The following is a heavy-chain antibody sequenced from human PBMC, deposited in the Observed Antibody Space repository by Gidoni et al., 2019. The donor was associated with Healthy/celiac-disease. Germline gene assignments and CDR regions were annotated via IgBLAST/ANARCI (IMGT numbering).Heavy chain of an antibody. CDR1: VGALSVYY. D-gene: IGHD1-26*01. CDR2: IKHGEST. Sequence: QGQRQRWGTGVLKPSEPLCLPAAVYVGALSVYYWSWVRQPHGKGLGWIGEIKHGESTNYKPSHKSVVTTSTGTSKNHFSLKLRSGTAAETAVYYFARKGWGLPGVFSYYYYGMDLWGQGTTVTVSS. CDR3: ARKGWGLPGVFSYYYYGMDL. V-gene: IGHV4-34*01. J-gene: IGHJ6*02.